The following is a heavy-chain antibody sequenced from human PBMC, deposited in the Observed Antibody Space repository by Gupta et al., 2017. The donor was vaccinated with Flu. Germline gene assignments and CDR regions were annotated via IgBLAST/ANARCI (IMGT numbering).Heavy chain of an antibody. D-gene: IGHD6-19*01. J-gene: IGHJ6*02. CDR2: VFYSGST. CDR1: GGSISNYY. CDR3: ARSSSGWSAYYGMDV. V-gene: IGHV4-59*01. Sequence: QVQLQESGPGLVKPSETLSLTCAVSGGSISNYYWSWIRQPPGKRLEWIGYVFYSGSTNYNPSRKSRVAISVDTSKNQFSLKLNSVTAADTAVYYCARSSSGWSAYYGMDVWGQGTTVTVS.